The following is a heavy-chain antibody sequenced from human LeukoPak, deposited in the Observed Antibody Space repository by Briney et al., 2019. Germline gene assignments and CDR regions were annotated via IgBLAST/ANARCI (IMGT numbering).Heavy chain of an antibody. CDR3: ANPYYDSSGYPAYFDY. J-gene: IGHJ4*02. Sequence: GGSLRLSCAASGFTFSSYGMHWVRQAPGKGLEWVAFIRYDGSNKYYADSVKGRFTISRDNSKNTLYLQMNSLRAEDTAVYYCANPYYDSSGYPAYFDYWGQGTLVTVSS. V-gene: IGHV3-30*02. CDR2: IRYDGSNK. D-gene: IGHD3-22*01. CDR1: GFTFSSYG.